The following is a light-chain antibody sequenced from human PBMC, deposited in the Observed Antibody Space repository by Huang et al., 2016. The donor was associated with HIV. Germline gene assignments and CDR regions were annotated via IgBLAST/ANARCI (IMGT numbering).Light chain of an antibody. CDR2: WAS. CDR3: QQSYAVPRT. Sequence: DIVMTQSPDFLSLSRGERATINCKSSQSVLYTSTNQNFLNWYQHKAGQPPKLLLYWASTRESGVPDRFSGSGSGTDFNLTINSLQIEDVAVYYCQQSYAVPRTFGQGTKVAIK. J-gene: IGKJ1*01. CDR1: QSVLYTSTNQNF. V-gene: IGKV4-1*01.